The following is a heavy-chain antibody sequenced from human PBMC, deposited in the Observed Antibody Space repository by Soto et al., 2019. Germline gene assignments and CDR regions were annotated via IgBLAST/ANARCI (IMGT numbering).Heavy chain of an antibody. Sequence: GESLKISCKGSGYSFTSYWIGWVRQMPGKGLEWMGIIYPGDSDTRYSPSLQGQVTISADKSISTAYLQWSSLKASDTAMYYCARRDRSYYYDSSGSERPFDYWGQGTLVTVSS. J-gene: IGHJ4*02. CDR1: GYSFTSYW. CDR3: ARRDRSYYYDSSGSERPFDY. D-gene: IGHD3-22*01. CDR2: IYPGDSDT. V-gene: IGHV5-51*01.